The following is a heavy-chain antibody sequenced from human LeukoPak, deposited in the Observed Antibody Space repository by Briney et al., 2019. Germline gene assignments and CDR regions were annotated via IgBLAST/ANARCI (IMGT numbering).Heavy chain of an antibody. CDR3: ARTKGRGFQSRGLWFYP. CDR1: GGSISSSNW. Sequence: SETLSLTCGVSGGSISSSNWWSWVRQPPGRGLEWVGEINHSGSPNYNPSLKSRVTISVDPSTNPFSLKLSSVTAPGPAVYYCARTKGRGFQSRGLWFYPWGQGTLVSVS. D-gene: IGHD3-10*01. CDR2: INHSGSP. V-gene: IGHV4/OR15-8*01. J-gene: IGHJ5*02.